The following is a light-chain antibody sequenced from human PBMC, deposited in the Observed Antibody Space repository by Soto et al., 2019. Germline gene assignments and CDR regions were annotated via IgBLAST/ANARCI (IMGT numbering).Light chain of an antibody. J-gene: IGKJ4*01. V-gene: IGKV3-20*01. CDR3: QQYGNSPPIT. CDR1: QSVSSNY. CDR2: GAS. Sequence: EFVLTQSPCTLSLSPGERATLSCRASQSVSSNYLAWYQQKPGQAPRLLIYGASTRATGIPDRFSGSGSGTDFTLTISRLEPEDFAVYYCQQYGNSPPITFGGGTKVDI.